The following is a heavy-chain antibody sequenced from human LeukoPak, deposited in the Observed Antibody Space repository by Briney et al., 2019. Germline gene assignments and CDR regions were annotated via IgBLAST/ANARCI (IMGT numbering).Heavy chain of an antibody. CDR2: ISYDGSNK. D-gene: IGHD3-9*01. Sequence: GGSLRLSCAASAFTFSSYGMHWVRQAPGKGLEWVALISYDGSNKYYTDSVKGRFTISRDNSKNTLYLQINSLRAEDTAVYFCARDRDILTGFYYYGMDVWGQGTTVTVSS. CDR3: ARDRDILTGFYYYGMDV. CDR1: AFTFSSYG. V-gene: IGHV3-30*03. J-gene: IGHJ6*02.